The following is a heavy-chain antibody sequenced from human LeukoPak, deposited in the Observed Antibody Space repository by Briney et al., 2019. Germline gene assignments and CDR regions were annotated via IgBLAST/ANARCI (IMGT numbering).Heavy chain of an antibody. CDR2: ISSSSSYI. V-gene: IGHV3-21*01. Sequence: GGSLRLSCAASGFTFSSYSMNWVRQAPGKGLEWVSSISSSSSYIYYADSVKGRFTISRDNAKNSLYLQMNSLRAEDTAVYYCARILGYCSSTSCYTGDYWGQGTLVTVSS. J-gene: IGHJ4*02. CDR3: ARILGYCSSTSCYTGDY. CDR1: GFTFSSYS. D-gene: IGHD2-2*02.